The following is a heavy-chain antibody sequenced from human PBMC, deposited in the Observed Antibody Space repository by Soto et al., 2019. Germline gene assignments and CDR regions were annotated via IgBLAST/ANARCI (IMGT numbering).Heavy chain of an antibody. CDR1: GFTFTNYA. Sequence: GGSLRLSCAASGFTFTNYAMSWVRQSPGKGLEWVSAISASGGSTYYADSVKGRFTISRDNSKNTLYLQMNSLRAEDTAVYYCAKDYDILTGFPYYFDWWGQGTLVTVSS. V-gene: IGHV3-23*01. CDR3: AKDYDILTGFPYYFDW. D-gene: IGHD3-9*01. CDR2: ISASGGST. J-gene: IGHJ4*02.